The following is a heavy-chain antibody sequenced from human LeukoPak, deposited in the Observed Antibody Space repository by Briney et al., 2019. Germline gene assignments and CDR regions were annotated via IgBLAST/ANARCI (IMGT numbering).Heavy chain of an antibody. CDR1: GGSISSSSYY. Sequence: SETLSLTCTVSGGSISSSSYYWGWIRQPPGKGLEWIGSIYYSGSTYYNPSLKSRVTISVDTSKNQFSLKLSSVTAADTAVYYCARDAHILTGPPDIWGQGTMVTVSS. J-gene: IGHJ3*02. CDR3: ARDAHILTGPPDI. V-gene: IGHV4-39*07. CDR2: IYYSGST. D-gene: IGHD3-9*01.